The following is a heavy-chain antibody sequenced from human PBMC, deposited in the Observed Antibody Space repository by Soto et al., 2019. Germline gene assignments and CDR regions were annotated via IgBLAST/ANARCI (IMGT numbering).Heavy chain of an antibody. CDR1: GFTFSSYG. D-gene: IGHD3-3*02. V-gene: IGHV3-30*03. J-gene: IGHJ4*02. CDR2: ISYDGSNK. Sequence: HPGGSLRLSCAASGFTFSSYGMHWVRQAPGKGLEWVAVISYDGSNKYYADSVKGRFTISRDNSKNTLYLQMNSLRAEDTAVYYCARESFSASPNFFDYWGQGTLVTVSS. CDR3: ARESFSASPNFFDY.